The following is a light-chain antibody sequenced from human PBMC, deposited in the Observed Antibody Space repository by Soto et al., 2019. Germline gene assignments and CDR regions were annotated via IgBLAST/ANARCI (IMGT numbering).Light chain of an antibody. CDR1: SSDVGGYNY. Sequence: QSALTQPASVSGSPGQSITISCTGTSSDVGGYNYVSWYQQNPGKAPKLMIYDVNNRPSGVSYRFSGSKSGNTASLTISGLQAEDAADYYCSSYTSSSTRVFGPGTKLTVL. CDR3: SSYTSSSTRV. J-gene: IGLJ1*01. V-gene: IGLV2-14*01. CDR2: DVN.